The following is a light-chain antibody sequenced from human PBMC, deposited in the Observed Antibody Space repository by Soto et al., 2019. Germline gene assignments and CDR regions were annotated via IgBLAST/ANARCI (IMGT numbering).Light chain of an antibody. V-gene: IGKV3-20*01. CDR2: GVS. CDR3: HQYGKSPWT. J-gene: IGKJ1*01. Sequence: EIVLTQSPGTLSLSPGKRATLSCRASQSVSSSYLAWYQQKPGQTPRLLIHGVSSRATGIPDRFSGSGSGTDFTLTISRLAPEDFAVYYFHQYGKSPWTFGQGTKVEIK. CDR1: QSVSSSY.